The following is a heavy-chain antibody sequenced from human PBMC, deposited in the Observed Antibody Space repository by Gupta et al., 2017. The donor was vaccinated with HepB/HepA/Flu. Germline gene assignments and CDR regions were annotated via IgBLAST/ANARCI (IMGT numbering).Heavy chain of an antibody. D-gene: IGHD3-22*01. V-gene: IGHV3-33*01. CDR2: IWVDGSNQ. Sequence: QVQLVASVGCVVQPGRSLVLSCATTGFTVRSYGMHWIRQAPGKGLEWVAGIWVDGSNQDYADSVKGRFTISRDDSKKTLYLQMSSLRVEDTAVYYCARIDRSDDVDSWGNGTMVTVSS. J-gene: IGHJ3*02. CDR1: GFTVRSYG. CDR3: ARIDRSDDVDS.